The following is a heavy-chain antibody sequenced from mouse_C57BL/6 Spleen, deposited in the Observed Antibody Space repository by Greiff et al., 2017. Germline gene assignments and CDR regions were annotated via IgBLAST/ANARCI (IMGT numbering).Heavy chain of an antibody. J-gene: IGHJ2*01. CDR2: INPSNGGT. CDR3: AREGVYYDYDRGFDY. Sequence: VQLQQPGTELVKPGASVKLSCKASGYTFTSYWMHWVKQRPGQGLEWIGNINPSNGGTNYNEKFKSKATLTVDKSSSTAYMQLSSLTSEDSAVXYCAREGVYYDYDRGFDYWGQGTTLTVSS. V-gene: IGHV1-53*01. D-gene: IGHD2-4*01. CDR1: GYTFTSYW.